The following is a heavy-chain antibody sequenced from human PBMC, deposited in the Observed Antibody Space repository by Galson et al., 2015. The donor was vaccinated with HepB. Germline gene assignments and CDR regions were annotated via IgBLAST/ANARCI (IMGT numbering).Heavy chain of an antibody. CDR1: GFTFSSYA. V-gene: IGHV3-64D*06. CDR2: ISSNGGST. J-gene: IGHJ3*02. D-gene: IGHD6-13*01. Sequence: SLRLSCAASGFTFSSYAMHWVRQAPGKGLEYVSAISSNGGSTYYADSVKGRFTISRDNSKNTLYLQMSSLRAEDTAVYYCVPQRMYSSSWYGGGYAFDIWGQGTMVTVSS. CDR3: VPQRMYSSSWYGGGYAFDI.